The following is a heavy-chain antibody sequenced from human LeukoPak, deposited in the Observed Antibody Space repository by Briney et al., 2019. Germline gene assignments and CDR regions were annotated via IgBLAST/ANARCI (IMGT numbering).Heavy chain of an antibody. CDR3: AKDPAVTTPEYYFDY. CDR1: GFTFSAYA. J-gene: IGHJ4*02. CDR2: ISGGGGTT. V-gene: IGHV3-23*01. D-gene: IGHD4-11*01. Sequence: GGSLTLSCAASGFTFSAYAMSWVRQAPGKGLEWVSAISGGGGTTYYADSVKGRFTISRDDSKNTLYLQMNSLRAEDTAVYYCAKDPAVTTPEYYFDYWGQGTLVTVSS.